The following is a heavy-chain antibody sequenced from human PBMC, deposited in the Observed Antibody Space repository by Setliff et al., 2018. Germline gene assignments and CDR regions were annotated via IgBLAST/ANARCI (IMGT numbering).Heavy chain of an antibody. V-gene: IGHV1-46*01. D-gene: IGHD6-13*01. CDR2: INPSSGRT. J-gene: IGHJ4*02. Sequence: GASVKVSCKASGYTFTSHYMHWVRQAPGLGLEWMGTINPSSGRTSYAQKFQGRVTITTDESTSTAYMELSSRRSEDTAVYYCARSTGYSSRFDYWGQGTLVTVSS. CDR1: GYTFTSHY. CDR3: ARSTGYSSRFDY.